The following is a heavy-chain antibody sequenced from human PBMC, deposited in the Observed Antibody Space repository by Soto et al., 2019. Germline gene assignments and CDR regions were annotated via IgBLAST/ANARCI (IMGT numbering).Heavy chain of an antibody. J-gene: IGHJ4*02. V-gene: IGHV3-30-3*01. Sequence: QVQLVESGGGVVQPGRSLRLSCAASGFTFSRYTMHWVRQAPGKGLERVALISYDGSNKYYADSVKGRFTISRDNSKSTLYLQMNSLRAEDTAVYYCARGAGIAVAGTSFDYWGQGTLVTVSS. D-gene: IGHD6-19*01. CDR3: ARGAGIAVAGTSFDY. CDR2: ISYDGSNK. CDR1: GFTFSRYT.